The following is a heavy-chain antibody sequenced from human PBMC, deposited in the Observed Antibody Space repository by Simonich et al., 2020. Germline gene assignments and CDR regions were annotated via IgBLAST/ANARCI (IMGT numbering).Heavy chain of an antibody. D-gene: IGHD7-27*01. J-gene: IGHJ4*02. Sequence: QVQLVQSGAEVKKPGASVKVSCKASGYTFTGYYMHWVRQDPGQGLEWMGRTNPNSGGTTYAQKFQGRVTMTRDTSIRTAYMELSRLRSDDTAVYYCASGWDWGFSHMSDYWGQGTLVTVSS. V-gene: IGHV1-2*02. CDR2: TNPNSGGT. CDR1: GYTFTGYY. CDR3: ASGWDWGFSHMSDY.